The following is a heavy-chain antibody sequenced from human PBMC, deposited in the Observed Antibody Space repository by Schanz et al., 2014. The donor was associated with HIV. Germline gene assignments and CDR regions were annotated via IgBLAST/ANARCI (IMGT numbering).Heavy chain of an antibody. CDR1: GFTFDSYG. V-gene: IGHV3-30*18. J-gene: IGHJ6*02. Sequence: VQVVESGGGVVQPGRSLRLSCAASGFTFDSYGIHWVRQAPGKGLEWVAVISYDGTNKKFADSVKGRFTISRDNSKNTLYLQMKSLRPEDTAVYYCAKDRNHYDSRYRGKGNYYYYYGMDVWGQGTTVTVSS. D-gene: IGHD3-22*01. CDR2: ISYDGTNK. CDR3: AKDRNHYDSRYRGKGNYYYYYGMDV.